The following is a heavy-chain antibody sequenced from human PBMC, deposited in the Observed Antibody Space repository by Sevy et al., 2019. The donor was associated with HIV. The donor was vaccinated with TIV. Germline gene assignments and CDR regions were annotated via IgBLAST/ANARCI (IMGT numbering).Heavy chain of an antibody. Sequence: SETLSLTCTVSGGSISSGGYYWSWIRQHPGKGLEWIGYIYYSGTTYSNPSLKSRVTISVDTSKNQFSLKLSSVTAADTAVYYCARVHYYDSSTIKPSHFDYWGQRTLVTVSS. J-gene: IGHJ4*02. D-gene: IGHD3-22*01. CDR3: ARVHYYDSSTIKPSHFDY. CDR2: IYYSGTT. CDR1: GGSISSGGYY. V-gene: IGHV4-31*03.